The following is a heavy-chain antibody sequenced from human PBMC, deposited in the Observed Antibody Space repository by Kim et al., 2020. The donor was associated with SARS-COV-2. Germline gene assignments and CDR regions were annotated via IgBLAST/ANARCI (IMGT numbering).Heavy chain of an antibody. Sequence: GESLKISCKGSGYSFSNYWIAWVRQMPGKGLEWMGTIYPGDSNTRYGPSFQGQVTISADKSINTAYLHWSSLKASDTAIYYCARPGVDYFFYYGMDVWGQGTTGSVS. CDR2: IYPGDSNT. D-gene: IGHD3-3*01. V-gene: IGHV5-51*01. CDR3: ARPGVDYFFYYGMDV. J-gene: IGHJ6*02. CDR1: GYSFSNYW.